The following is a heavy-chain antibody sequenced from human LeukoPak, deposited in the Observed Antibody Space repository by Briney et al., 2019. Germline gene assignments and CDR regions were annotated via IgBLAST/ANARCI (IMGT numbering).Heavy chain of an antibody. D-gene: IGHD4-17*01. J-gene: IGHJ4*02. CDR2: IYYSGGP. CDR3: ASQGVTTGNDY. V-gene: IGHV4-31*01. Sequence: SETLSLPCTVSVGSISSVGYYWSWIRQHPGKGLEWLGYIYYSGGPYYNPSLKSHVPISVGPSKNQFSLKLSSVTAADTAVCFCASQGVTTGNDYWGQGTLVTDSS. CDR1: VGSISSVGYY.